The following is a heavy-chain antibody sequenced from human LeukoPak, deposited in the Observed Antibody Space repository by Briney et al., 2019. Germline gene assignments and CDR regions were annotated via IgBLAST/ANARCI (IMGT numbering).Heavy chain of an antibody. CDR3: ARVQLGFDP. D-gene: IGHD1-1*01. J-gene: IGHJ5*02. Sequence: PGGSLRLSCAASGFTFSNYAMHWVRQAPGKGLEWVAVISYDGIIKYYADSVKGRFTISRDNSTLYLQMNSLRPEDTAVYYCARVQLGFDPWGQGTLVTVSS. CDR2: ISYDGIIK. CDR1: GFTFSNYA. V-gene: IGHV3-30*04.